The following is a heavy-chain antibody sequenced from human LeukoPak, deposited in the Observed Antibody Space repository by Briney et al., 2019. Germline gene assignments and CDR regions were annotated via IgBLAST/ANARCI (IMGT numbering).Heavy chain of an antibody. CDR3: AREILGSGLYKFDP. V-gene: IGHV1-2*02. D-gene: IGHD3-3*01. CDR1: GYTFTGYH. J-gene: IGHJ5*02. Sequence: GASVKVSCKASGYTFTGYHMHWVRQAPGQGLEWMGWINPNSGGTNYAQKFQGRVTMTRDTSISTAYMELSRLRSDDTAVYYRAREILGSGLYKFDPWGQGTLVTVSS. CDR2: INPNSGGT.